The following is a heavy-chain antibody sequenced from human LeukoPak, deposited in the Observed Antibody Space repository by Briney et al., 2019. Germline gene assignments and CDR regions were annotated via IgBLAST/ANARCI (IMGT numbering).Heavy chain of an antibody. CDR2: ISNSGTAI. CDR3: ARAGYSMDTEYFQH. V-gene: IGHV3-48*03. Sequence: GGSLRLPCAASGFTFSSYEMNWVRQAPGKGLEWVSYISNSGTAIYYADSVKGRFTISRDNAKSSLYLQMNSLRAEDTAVYYCARAGYSMDTEYFQHWGQGTLVPVSS. CDR1: GFTFSSYE. J-gene: IGHJ1*01. D-gene: IGHD5-18*01.